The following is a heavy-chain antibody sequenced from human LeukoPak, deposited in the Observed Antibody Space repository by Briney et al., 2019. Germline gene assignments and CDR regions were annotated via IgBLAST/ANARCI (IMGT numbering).Heavy chain of an antibody. V-gene: IGHV1-69*04. CDR1: GGTFSSYA. J-gene: IGHJ4*02. D-gene: IGHD3-22*01. CDR3: ARGRDSSSWYWGYYYDSSGYESVGFDY. Sequence: ASVKVSCKASGGTFSSYAISWVRQAPGQGLEWMGRIIPILGIANYAQKFQGRVTITADKSTSTAYMELSSLRSEDTAVYYCARGRDSSSWYWGYYYDSSGYESVGFDYWGQGTLVTVSS. CDR2: IIPILGIA.